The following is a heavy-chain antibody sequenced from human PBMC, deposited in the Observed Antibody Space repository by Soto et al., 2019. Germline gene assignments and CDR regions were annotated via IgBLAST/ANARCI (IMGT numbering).Heavy chain of an antibody. CDR3: ARDVGYCSGGSCDTQYYYYGMDV. V-gene: IGHV3-11*06. D-gene: IGHD2-15*01. Sequence: GGSLRLSCAASGFTFSDYYMSWIRQAPGKGLEWVSYISSSSSYTNYADSVKGRFTISRDNAKNSLYLQMNSLRAEDTAVYYCARDVGYCSGGSCDTQYYYYGMDVWGQGTTVTVSS. CDR1: GFTFSDYY. CDR2: ISSSSSYT. J-gene: IGHJ6*02.